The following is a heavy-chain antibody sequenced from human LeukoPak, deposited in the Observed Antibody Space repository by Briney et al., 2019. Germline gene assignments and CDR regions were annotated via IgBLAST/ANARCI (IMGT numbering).Heavy chain of an antibody. J-gene: IGHJ4*02. CDR2: ISYDGSNK. Sequence: GGSLRLSCAASGFTFSSYAMHWVRQAPGKGLEWVAVISYDGSNKYYADSVKGRFTISRDNSKNTLYLQMNSLRAEDTAVYYCARDDGDPDYWGQGTLVTVSS. CDR1: GFTFSSYA. CDR3: ARDDGDPDY. V-gene: IGHV3-30-3*01. D-gene: IGHD4-17*01.